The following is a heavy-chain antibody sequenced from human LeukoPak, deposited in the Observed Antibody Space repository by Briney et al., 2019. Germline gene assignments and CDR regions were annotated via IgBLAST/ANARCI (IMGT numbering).Heavy chain of an antibody. V-gene: IGHV1-2*02. CDR2: INPNSGGT. CDR1: GYTVTGYY. CDR3: ARDHLPLLCMMEH. Sequence: GASVKVSCKASGYTVTGYYMHWVRQAPGQGLEWMGWINPNSGGTNYAQKFQGRVTMTRDTSFSTAYMELSRLRSDDTAVYYCARDHLPLLCMMEHWGLGTLVTVSS. J-gene: IGHJ4*02. D-gene: IGHD1-1*01.